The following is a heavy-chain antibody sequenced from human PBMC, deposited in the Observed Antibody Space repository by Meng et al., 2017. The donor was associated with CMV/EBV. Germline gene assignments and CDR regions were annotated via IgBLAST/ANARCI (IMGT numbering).Heavy chain of an antibody. J-gene: IGHJ4*02. Sequence: GGSLRLSCAASGFTFSSYSMNWVRQAPGKGLEWVSSISSSSSYIYYADSVKGRFTISRDNSKNTLYLQMNSLRAEDTAVYYCARDHYDFWSGYETYSADYWGQGTLVTVSS. V-gene: IGHV3-21*01. CDR3: ARDHYDFWSGYETYSADY. CDR2: ISSSSSYI. D-gene: IGHD3-3*01. CDR1: GFTFSSYS.